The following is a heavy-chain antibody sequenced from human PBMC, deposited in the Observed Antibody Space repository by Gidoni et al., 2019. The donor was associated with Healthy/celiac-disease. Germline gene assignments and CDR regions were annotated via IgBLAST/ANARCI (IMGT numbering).Heavy chain of an antibody. CDR2: IYHSGST. V-gene: IGHV4-38-2*01. CDR1: GHSISSGYY. Sequence: QVQLQESGPGLVKPSETLSLTCAVSGHSISSGYYWGWIRQPPGKGLEWIGSIYHSGSTYYNPSLKSRVTISVDTSKNQFSLKLSSVTAADTAVYYCARVPVYSSGWSRVHAGWFDPWGQGTLVTVSS. CDR3: ARVPVYSSGWSRVHAGWFDP. D-gene: IGHD6-19*01. J-gene: IGHJ5*02.